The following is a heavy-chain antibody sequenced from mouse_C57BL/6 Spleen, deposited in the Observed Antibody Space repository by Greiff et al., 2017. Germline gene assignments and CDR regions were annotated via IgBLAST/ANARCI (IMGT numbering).Heavy chain of an antibody. CDR3: TTGGNYPFDD. CDR1: GFNIKDDY. V-gene: IGHV14-4*01. Sequence: VQLQQSGAELVRPGASVKLSCTASGFNIKDDYMHWVKQRPEQGLEWIGWIDPENGDTEYASKFQGQATITADTPSNTAYLQLSSLTSEDTAVYYCTTGGNYPFDDWGPGTTLTVSS. CDR2: IDPENGDT. D-gene: IGHD2-1*01. J-gene: IGHJ2*01.